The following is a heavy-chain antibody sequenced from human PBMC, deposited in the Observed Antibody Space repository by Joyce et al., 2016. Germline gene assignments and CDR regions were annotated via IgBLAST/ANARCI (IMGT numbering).Heavy chain of an antibody. CDR2: ISPFFGAA. J-gene: IGHJ6*02. Sequence: QVLLVQSGAAVKRPGSSLRVSCKSSGGDVSNYTVNWVRQAPGQRLEWMGGISPFFGAAKYAEDFQGRFTLTADQATRTAYLELSSLTSADTAVYYCARGGTSSDHYFFYTLDVWGPGTTVIVSS. CDR1: GGDVSNYT. V-gene: IGHV1-69*12. CDR3: ARGGTSSDHYFFYTLDV. D-gene: IGHD1-14*01.